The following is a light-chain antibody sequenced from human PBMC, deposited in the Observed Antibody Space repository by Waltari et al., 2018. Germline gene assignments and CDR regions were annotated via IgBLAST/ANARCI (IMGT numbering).Light chain of an antibody. J-gene: IGLJ2*01. CDR1: SNDVGGYNY. V-gene: IGLV2-11*01. Sequence: QSALTQPRSVSGSLGQSVTISCTGTSNDVGGYNYVSWYQHHPGKAPKLMIYDVTKRPSGVPDRFSGSKSGNTASLTISGLQAEDEADYYCCSYAGTYTHVVFGGGTKVTVL. CDR3: CSYAGTYTHVV. CDR2: DVT.